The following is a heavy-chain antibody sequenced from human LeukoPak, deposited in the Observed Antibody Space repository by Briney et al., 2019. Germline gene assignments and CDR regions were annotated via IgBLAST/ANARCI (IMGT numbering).Heavy chain of an antibody. J-gene: IGHJ4*02. V-gene: IGHV4-34*01. CDR2: IDHSGST. Sequence: SETLSLTCGVYGGSFSGYYWTWIRQPPGKGLEWIGEIDHSGSTNYNPSLESRVTISVDTSKNQFSLKMSSVTAADTAVYYCARALSHYDSSGYYYWGQGTLVTVSS. D-gene: IGHD3-22*01. CDR1: GGSFSGYY. CDR3: ARALSHYDSSGYYY.